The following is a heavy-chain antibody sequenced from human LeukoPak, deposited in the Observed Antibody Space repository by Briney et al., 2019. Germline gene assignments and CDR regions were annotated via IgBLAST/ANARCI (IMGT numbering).Heavy chain of an antibody. V-gene: IGHV3-74*01. Sequence: PGGSLRLSCAAFGFTFSSYWMHWVRQAPGKGLVWVSRINSDGSSARYADSVKGRFTISRDNAKNTLYLQMNSLRAEDTAVYYCARPVCGGDCYPYDYWGQGTLVTVSS. CDR3: ARPVCGGDCYPYDY. J-gene: IGHJ4*02. CDR2: INSDGSSA. CDR1: GFTFSSYW. D-gene: IGHD2-21*02.